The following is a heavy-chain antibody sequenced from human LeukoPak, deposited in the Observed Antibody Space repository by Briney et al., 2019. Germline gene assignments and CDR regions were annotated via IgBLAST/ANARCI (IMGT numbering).Heavy chain of an antibody. V-gene: IGHV3-53*05. J-gene: IGHJ5*02. CDR1: GFTVSSNY. CDR3: ARVYGSGSYYVAVNWFDP. Sequence: QPGGSLRLSCAASGFTVSSNYMSWVRQAPGRGLEWVSVIYSGDRTYYADSVKGRFTISRDNSKNTLYLQMSSLRSEDTAVYYCARVYGSGSYYVAVNWFDPWGQGTLVTVSS. D-gene: IGHD3-10*01. CDR2: IYSGDRT.